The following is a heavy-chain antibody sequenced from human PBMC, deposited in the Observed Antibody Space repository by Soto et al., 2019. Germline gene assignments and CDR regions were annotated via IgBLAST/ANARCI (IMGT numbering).Heavy chain of an antibody. CDR1: GFSLSTSGVG. CDR2: IYWNDDK. CDR3: AHRLMAYSSSSGFDY. J-gene: IGHJ4*02. Sequence: QITLKESGPTLVKPTQTLTLTCTFSGFSLSTSGVGVGWIRQPPGKALEWLALIYWNDDKRYSPSLKSRLTITKDTSKNQVILTMTNMDPVDTATYYCAHRLMAYSSSSGFDYWGQGTLITVSS. V-gene: IGHV2-5*01. D-gene: IGHD6-6*01.